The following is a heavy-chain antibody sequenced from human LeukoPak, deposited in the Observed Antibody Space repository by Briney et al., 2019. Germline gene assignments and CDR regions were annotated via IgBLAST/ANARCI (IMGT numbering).Heavy chain of an antibody. CDR1: GASISGSY. J-gene: IGHJ4*02. Sequence: SETLSLTCTVSGASISGSYWSWLRQPAGKGLEWIGRVDTSGNTNYNPPLKSRVTMSVDTSKNQFSLKLTSLTAADTAVYFCARGGVAPGIFDYWGQGTLAPVSS. CDR2: VDTSGNT. CDR3: ARGGVAPGIFDY. V-gene: IGHV4-4*07. D-gene: IGHD6-13*01.